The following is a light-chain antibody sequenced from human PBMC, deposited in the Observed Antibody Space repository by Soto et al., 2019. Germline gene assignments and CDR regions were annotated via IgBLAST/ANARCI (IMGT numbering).Light chain of an antibody. Sequence: DIQMTQSPSTLSASVGDRVTITCRASQDIVNWLAWYQHKPGKAPQLLIFDASTLQSGVPSRFIGGASGTLFTLTINNLQPDDLATYFCQQYNSYPGTFGQGTKVDIK. CDR3: QQYNSYPGT. CDR2: DAS. CDR1: QDIVNW. V-gene: IGKV1-5*01. J-gene: IGKJ1*01.